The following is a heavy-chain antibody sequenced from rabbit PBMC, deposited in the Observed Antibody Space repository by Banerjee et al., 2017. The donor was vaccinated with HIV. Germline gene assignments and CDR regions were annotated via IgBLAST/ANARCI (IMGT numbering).Heavy chain of an antibody. CDR1: GFSFSNDMW. V-gene: IGHV1S45*01. CDR3: ARDSAGREDFNL. Sequence: QLLEESGGDLVKPEGSLTLTCTASGFSFSNDMWICWVRQAPGKGLEWIACIDVSSGSTHYASWAKGRFTISKTSSTTVTLQMTSLTAADTATYFCARDSAGREDFNLWGQGTLVTVS. J-gene: IGHJ4*01. CDR2: IDVSSGST. D-gene: IGHD4-1*01.